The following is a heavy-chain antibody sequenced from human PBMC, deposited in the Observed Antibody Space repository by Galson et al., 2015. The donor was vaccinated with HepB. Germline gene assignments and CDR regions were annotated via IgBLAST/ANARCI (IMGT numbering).Heavy chain of an antibody. Sequence: SLRLSCAASGFTFSNYGMHWVRQAPGKGLEWVALIWKDGSNKYYADSVKGRFSISRDNSKNALYLQMNSLRAEDTAMYFCAREDRYTYIVSFDYWGQVARVTVSS. J-gene: IGHJ4*02. CDR3: AREDRYTYIVSFDY. D-gene: IGHD5-18*01. CDR2: IWKDGSNK. V-gene: IGHV3-33*01. CDR1: GFTFSNYG.